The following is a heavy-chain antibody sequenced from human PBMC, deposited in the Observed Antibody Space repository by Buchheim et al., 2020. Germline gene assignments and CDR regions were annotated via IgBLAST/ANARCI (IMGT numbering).Heavy chain of an antibody. CDR2: IIPVFGTL. CDR1: GGTFSSAV. V-gene: IGHV1-69*06. J-gene: IGHJ2*01. Sequence: QLVQSGAEVKRPGSSVKVSCRASGGTFSSAVIGWVRHAPGHGLEWMGGIIPVFGTLNYAPKFQGRLSIAAERPTSPVYMELSSLTSDDTAVYFCARGDDLWGRGTL. CDR3: ARGDDL. D-gene: IGHD3-16*01.